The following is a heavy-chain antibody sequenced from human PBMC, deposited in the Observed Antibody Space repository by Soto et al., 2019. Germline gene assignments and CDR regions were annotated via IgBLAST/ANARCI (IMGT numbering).Heavy chain of an antibody. Sequence: GGSLRLSCAASGFTFSSYGMHWVRQAPGKGLEWVAVIWYDGSNKYYADSVKGRFTISRDNSKNTLYLQMNSLRAEDTAVYYCARADIAPPGGIDVWGQGTPVTVSS. CDR2: IWYDGSNK. D-gene: IGHD2-15*01. CDR1: GFTFSSYG. CDR3: ARADIAPPGGIDV. J-gene: IGHJ6*02. V-gene: IGHV3-33*01.